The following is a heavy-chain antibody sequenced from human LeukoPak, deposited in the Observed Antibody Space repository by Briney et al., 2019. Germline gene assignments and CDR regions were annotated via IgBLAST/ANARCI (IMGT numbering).Heavy chain of an antibody. V-gene: IGHV4-34*01. J-gene: IGHJ5*02. Sequence: SETLSLTCAVYGGSFSGYSWSWIRQSPGKGLEWIGEINHSGSTNYNPSLKSRVTISVDTSKNQFSLKLSSVTAADTAVYYCARYRYYYDSSGYKEFDPWGQGTLVTVSS. CDR2: INHSGST. D-gene: IGHD3-22*01. CDR1: GGSFSGYS. CDR3: ARYRYYYDSSGYKEFDP.